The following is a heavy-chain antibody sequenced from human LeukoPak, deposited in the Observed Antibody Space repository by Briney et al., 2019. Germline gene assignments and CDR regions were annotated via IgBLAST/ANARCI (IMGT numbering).Heavy chain of an antibody. D-gene: IGHD4-23*01. CDR1: GFSFNNYR. CDR2: IKQDGSEK. CDR3: TREMVMIDY. V-gene: IGHV3-7*03. Sequence: PGGSLRLSCVASGFSFNNYRMTWVRQAPGKGLEWVANIKQDGSEKYYVGSVKGRFTISRDNAKSSLYLQMNSLRAEDTAVYYCTREMVMIDYWGQGTLVTVSS. J-gene: IGHJ4*02.